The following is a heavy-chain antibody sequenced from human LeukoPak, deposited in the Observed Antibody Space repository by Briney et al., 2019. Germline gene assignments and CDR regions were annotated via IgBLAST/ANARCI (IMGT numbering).Heavy chain of an antibody. CDR3: ARGPFEFDY. J-gene: IGHJ4*02. Sequence: QPGGSLRLSCAASGFTVSSTYVSWVRQAPGKGLEWVSVIYSGGNIYYIESVKGRFTISRDNSKNTLYLQINSLRAEDTAVYYCARGPFEFDYWGQGTLVTVSS. V-gene: IGHV3-53*01. CDR1: GFTVSSTY. CDR2: IYSGGNI.